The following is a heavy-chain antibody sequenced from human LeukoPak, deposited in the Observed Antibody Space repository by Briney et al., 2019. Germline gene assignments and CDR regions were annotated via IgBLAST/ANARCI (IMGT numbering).Heavy chain of an antibody. V-gene: IGHV1-45*02. CDR3: AVEETTAFDY. D-gene: IGHD1-7*01. CDR1: GGTFSSYA. Sequence: SVKVSCKASGGTFSSYAISWVRQAPGQALEWMGWITPFNGNTNYAQKFQDRVTITRDRSMSTAYMELSSLRSEDTAMYYCAVEETTAFDYWGQGALVTVSS. CDR2: ITPFNGNT. J-gene: IGHJ4*02.